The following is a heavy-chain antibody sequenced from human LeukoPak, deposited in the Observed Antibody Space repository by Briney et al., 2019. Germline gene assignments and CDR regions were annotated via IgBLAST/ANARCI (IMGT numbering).Heavy chain of an antibody. CDR1: GFTFSSYW. J-gene: IGHJ4*02. V-gene: IGHV3-74*01. CDR3: ARKGESGLYY. Sequence: SGGSLRLSCAASGFTFSSYWIHWVRQAPGKGLVRVSRINSGGSSTNYADSVKGRFTISRDNAKNTLYLQMNSLRAEDTAVYYCARKGESGLYYWGQGTLVTVSS. CDR2: INSGGSST. D-gene: IGHD3-16*01.